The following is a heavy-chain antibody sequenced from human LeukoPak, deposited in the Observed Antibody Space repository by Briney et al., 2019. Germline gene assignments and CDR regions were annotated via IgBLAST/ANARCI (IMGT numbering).Heavy chain of an antibody. CDR1: GYTFTDYY. CDR2: VDPEDGET. D-gene: IGHD2-2*01. V-gene: IGHV1-69-2*01. J-gene: IGHJ4*02. CDR3: ALEKEDIVVVPAAPFDY. Sequence: ASVKVSCKASGYTFTDYYMHWVQQAPGKGLEWMGRVDPEDGETIYAEKFQGRVTITADTSTDTAYMELSSLRSEDTAVYYCALEKEDIVVVPAAPFDYWGQGTLVTVSS.